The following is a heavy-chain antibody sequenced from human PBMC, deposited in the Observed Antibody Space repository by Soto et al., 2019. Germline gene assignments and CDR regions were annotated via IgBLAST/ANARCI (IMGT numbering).Heavy chain of an antibody. V-gene: IGHV3-11*06. CDR2: ISSSSSYT. J-gene: IGHJ4*02. D-gene: IGHD6-19*01. Sequence: PVGSLRLSCAASGFTFSDYYMSWIRQAPGKGLEWVSYISSSSSYTNYADSVKGRFTISRDNAKNSLYLQMNSLRAEDTAVYYCARASIAVAGTIDYWGQGTLVTVSS. CDR1: GFTFSDYY. CDR3: ARASIAVAGTIDY.